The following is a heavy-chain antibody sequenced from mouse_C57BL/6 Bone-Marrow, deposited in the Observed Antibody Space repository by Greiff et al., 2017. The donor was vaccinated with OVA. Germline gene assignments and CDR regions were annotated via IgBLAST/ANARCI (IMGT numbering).Heavy chain of an antibody. CDR3: ARHRLGNYARDY. J-gene: IGHJ4*01. CDR2: ISNGGGST. D-gene: IGHD4-1*01. V-gene: IGHV5-12*01. CDR1: GFTFSDYY. Sequence: EVKLMESGGGLVQPGGSLKLSCAASGFTFSDYYMYWVRQTPEKRLEWVAYISNGGGSTYYPDTVKGRFTISRDNAKNTLYLQMSRLKSEDTAMYYCARHRLGNYARDYWGQGTSVTVSS.